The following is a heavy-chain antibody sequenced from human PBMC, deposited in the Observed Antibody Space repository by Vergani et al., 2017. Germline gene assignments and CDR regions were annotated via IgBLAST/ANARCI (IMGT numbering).Heavy chain of an antibody. J-gene: IGHJ6*03. Sequence: QVQLVQSGAEVKKPGASVKVSCKASGYTFTGYYMHWVRQAPGQGLEWMGWISAYNGNTNYAQKLQGRVTMTTDTSTSTAYMELRSLRSDDTAVYYCARDRGRRITIFGVVSPYYMDVWGKGTTVTVSS. CDR2: ISAYNGNT. V-gene: IGHV1-18*04. CDR1: GYTFTGYY. D-gene: IGHD3-3*01. CDR3: ARDRGRRITIFGVVSPYYMDV.